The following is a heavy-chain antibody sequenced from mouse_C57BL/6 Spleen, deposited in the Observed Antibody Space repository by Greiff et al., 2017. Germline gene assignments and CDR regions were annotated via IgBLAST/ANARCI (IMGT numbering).Heavy chain of an antibody. CDR3: ARGITAVVEGYFDV. V-gene: IGHV5-17*01. J-gene: IGHJ1*03. CDR1: GFTFSDYG. CDR2: ISSGSSTI. Sequence: EVQRVESGGGLVKPGGSLKLSCAASGFTFSDYGMHWVRQAPEKGLEWVAYISSGSSTIYYADTVKGRFTISRDNAKNTLFLQMTSLRSEDTAMYYCARGITAVVEGYFDVWGTGTTVTVSS. D-gene: IGHD1-1*01.